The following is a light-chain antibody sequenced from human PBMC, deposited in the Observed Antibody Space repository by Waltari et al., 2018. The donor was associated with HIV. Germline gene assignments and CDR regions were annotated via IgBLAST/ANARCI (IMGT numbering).Light chain of an antibody. J-gene: IGKJ2*01. Sequence: DIQMTQSPSSPSASVGDRVTITCRASQSISSSLNWYQQKPGKAPKLLTYTARRLQGGVPSRFSGARSGTNFTLTISSLQPEDFATYYCQESSSNSPTFGQGTKLEV. CDR3: QESSSNSPT. CDR1: QSISSS. CDR2: TAR. V-gene: IGKV1-39*01.